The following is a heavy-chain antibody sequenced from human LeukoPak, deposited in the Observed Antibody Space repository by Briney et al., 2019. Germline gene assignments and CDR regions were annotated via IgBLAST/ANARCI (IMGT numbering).Heavy chain of an antibody. D-gene: IGHD4/OR15-4a*01. Sequence: GGSLRLSCAASGFRFNTYWMSWVRQAPGKGLEWVANIKQDGNEKYYADSVKGRFTNSRDNGKNSLDLQMNSLRADDTAVYYCARDTLGEGEDANYAVYYFDYWGQGTVVTVSS. CDR3: ARDTLGEGEDANYAVYYFDY. CDR1: GFRFNTYW. CDR2: IKQDGNEK. V-gene: IGHV3-7*01. J-gene: IGHJ4*02.